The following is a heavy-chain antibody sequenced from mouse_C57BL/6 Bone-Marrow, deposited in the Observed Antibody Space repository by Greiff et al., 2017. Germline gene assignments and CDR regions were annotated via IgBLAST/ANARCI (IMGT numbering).Heavy chain of an antibody. J-gene: IGHJ1*03. V-gene: IGHV5-6*01. CDR3: ARQVTTVLDTKYFDV. CDR2: ISSGGSYT. CDR1: GFTFSSYG. Sequence: EVQLVESGGDLVKPGGSLKLSCAASGFTFSSYGMSWVRQTPDKRLEWVATISSGGSYTYYPDSVKGRFTISRDNDTNILYLQMSSLRSEDTALYYCARQVTTVLDTKYFDVWGTGTTVTVSS. D-gene: IGHD1-1*01.